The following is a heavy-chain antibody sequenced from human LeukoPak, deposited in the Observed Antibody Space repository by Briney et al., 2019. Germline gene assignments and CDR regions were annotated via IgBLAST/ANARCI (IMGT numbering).Heavy chain of an antibody. V-gene: IGHV4-34*01. CDR2: INHSGST. CDR3: ARGVDDFYYYYYGMDV. CDR1: GGSFSGYY. D-gene: IGHD1-1*01. Sequence: PSETLSLTCAVYGGSFSGYYWSWIRQPPGKGLEWIGEINHSGSTNYNPSLKSRVTISVDTSKNQFSLKLSSVTAADTAVYYCARGVDDFYYYYYGMDVWGQGTTVTVSS. J-gene: IGHJ6*02.